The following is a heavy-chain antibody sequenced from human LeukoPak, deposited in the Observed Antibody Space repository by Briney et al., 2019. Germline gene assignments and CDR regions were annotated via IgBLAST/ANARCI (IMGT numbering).Heavy chain of an antibody. Sequence: GGSLRLSCAASGFTFTNYAMSWVRQAPGKGLQWVSSISGSGGGTYYADSVKGRFTISRDNSKNTLYLQMNSLRAEDTAVYYCAKDWPFSSGGQPLFDYWGQGTLVTVSS. V-gene: IGHV3-23*01. J-gene: IGHJ4*02. D-gene: IGHD3-10*01. CDR2: ISGSGGGT. CDR1: GFTFTNYA. CDR3: AKDWPFSSGGQPLFDY.